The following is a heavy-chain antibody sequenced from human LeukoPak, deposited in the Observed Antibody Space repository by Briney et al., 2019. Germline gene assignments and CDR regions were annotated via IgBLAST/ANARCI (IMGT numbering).Heavy chain of an antibody. V-gene: IGHV3-30*03. CDR3: AREMRWELRSFDY. J-gene: IGHJ4*02. CDR1: GFTFISYG. D-gene: IGHD1-26*01. Sequence: GGSLRLSCAASGFTFISYGMHWVRQAPGKGLEWVSVIVHDGNNKYYADSVKGRFIISRDNSKNILYLQMNGLRAEDTAVYYCAREMRWELRSFDYWGQGTLVTVSS. CDR2: IVHDGNNK.